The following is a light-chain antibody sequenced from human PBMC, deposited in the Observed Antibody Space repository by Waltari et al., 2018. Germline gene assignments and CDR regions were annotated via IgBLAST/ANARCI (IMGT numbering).Light chain of an antibody. CDR3: CSYAGSYTFDVV. CDR2: DVS. Sequence: QSALTQPRSVSGSPGQSVTISCPGTSSDVGGYNYVSWYQQHPGKAPKLMIYDVSKRPPGVPDRFSGANSGNTASLTISGLQAEDEADYNCCSYAGSYTFDVVFGGGTKLTVL. J-gene: IGLJ2*01. V-gene: IGLV2-11*01. CDR1: SSDVGGYNY.